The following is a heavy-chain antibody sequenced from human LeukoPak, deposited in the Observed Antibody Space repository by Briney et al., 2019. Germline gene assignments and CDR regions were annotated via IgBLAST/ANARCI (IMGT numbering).Heavy chain of an antibody. D-gene: IGHD2-21*02. V-gene: IGHV3-48*01. CDR1: GFTFSSYS. CDR3: VREDTPATANY. Sequence: PGGSLRLSCAASGFTFSSYSMNWVRQAPGKGLEWVSYISSSSSTTYYADSVTGRFTISRDNSKDTLFLQMHSLRPGDTAVYYCVREDTPATANYWGQGTLVTISS. J-gene: IGHJ4*02. CDR2: ISSSSSTT.